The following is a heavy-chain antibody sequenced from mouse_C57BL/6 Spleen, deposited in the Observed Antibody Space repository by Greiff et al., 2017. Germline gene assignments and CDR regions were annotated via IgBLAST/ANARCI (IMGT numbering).Heavy chain of an antibody. D-gene: IGHD4-1*01. CDR3: ARRLTGAFDY. CDR1: GFTFSSYG. V-gene: IGHV5-6*01. CDR2: ISSVGSYT. J-gene: IGHJ2*01. Sequence: EVQLVESGGDLVKPGGSLKLSCAASGFTFSSYGMSWVRQTPDKRLEWVATISSVGSYTYYPDSVKGRFTISRDNAKNTLYLQMSSLKSEDTAMYYCARRLTGAFDYWGQGTTLTVSS.